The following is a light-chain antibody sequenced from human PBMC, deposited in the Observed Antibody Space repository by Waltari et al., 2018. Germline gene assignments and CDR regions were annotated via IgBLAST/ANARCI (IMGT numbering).Light chain of an antibody. J-gene: IGLJ3*02. CDR3: SSYAGSDMWV. V-gene: IGLV2-8*01. CDR2: EVN. Sequence: QSALTQPPSASGSPGQSVAISCTGTSSDVGGYNYVSWYQQHPGKAPQLMIYEVNKRASGGPGRFSGSKASNTASLTVSVLQAEDEADYYCSSYAGSDMWVFGGGTRLTVL. CDR1: SSDVGGYNY.